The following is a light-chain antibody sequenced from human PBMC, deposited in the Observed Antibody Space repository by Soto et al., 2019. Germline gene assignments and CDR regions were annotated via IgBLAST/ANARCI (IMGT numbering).Light chain of an antibody. CDR1: QAMSTY. CDR3: QQLNGYQLA. Sequence: IQLTQSPSFLSAFVGDTVTITCRASQAMSTYLAWYQQKPGKVPKLLIRSASTLQSGVPPRFSGCVSGTEFTLTITTLQPDDSGIYYCQQLNGYQLAFGGGTKV. CDR2: SAS. J-gene: IGKJ4*01. V-gene: IGKV1-9*01.